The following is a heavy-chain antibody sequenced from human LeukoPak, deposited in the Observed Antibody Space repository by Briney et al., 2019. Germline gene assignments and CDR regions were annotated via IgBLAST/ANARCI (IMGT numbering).Heavy chain of an antibody. CDR2: IYSDGSAT. CDR3: ATDSGHSFSY. J-gene: IGHJ3*01. V-gene: IGHV3-74*03. Sequence: GGSLRLSCAAPGFTFNTAWMHWVRQAPGKGLVWVSRIYSDGSATTYAEFVKGRFTISRDNAKNTLYLQMNSLRIEDTAVYYCATDSGHSFSYWGQGTKVTVSA. D-gene: IGHD3-16*01. CDR1: GFTFNTAW.